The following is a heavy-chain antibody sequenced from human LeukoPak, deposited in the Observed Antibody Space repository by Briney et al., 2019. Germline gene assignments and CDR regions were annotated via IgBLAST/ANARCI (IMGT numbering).Heavy chain of an antibody. J-gene: IGHJ4*02. Sequence: PSQTLSLTCTVSGGSISSGGYYWSWIRQPPGKGLEWIGYIYHSGSTYYNPSLKSRVTISVDRSKNQFSLKLSSVTAADTAVYYCARANRDGYNPFDYWGQGTLVTVSS. V-gene: IGHV4-30-2*01. D-gene: IGHD5-24*01. CDR3: ARANRDGYNPFDY. CDR2: IYHSGST. CDR1: GGSISSGGYY.